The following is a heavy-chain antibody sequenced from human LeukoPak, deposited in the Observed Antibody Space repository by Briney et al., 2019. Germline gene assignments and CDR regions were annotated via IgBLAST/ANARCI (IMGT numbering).Heavy chain of an antibody. V-gene: IGHV1-46*01. Sequence: ASVKVSCKASGYTFTSYAMNWVRQAPGQGLEWMGIINPSGGSTSYAQKFQGRVTMTRDMSTSTVYMELSSLRSEDTAVYYCAREGAGRNHAFDIWGQGTMVTVSS. CDR3: AREGAGRNHAFDI. J-gene: IGHJ3*02. CDR2: INPSGGST. CDR1: GYTFTSYA. D-gene: IGHD2-15*01.